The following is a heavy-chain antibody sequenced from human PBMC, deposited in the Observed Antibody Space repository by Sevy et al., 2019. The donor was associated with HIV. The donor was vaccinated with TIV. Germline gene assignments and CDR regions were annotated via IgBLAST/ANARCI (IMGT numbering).Heavy chain of an antibody. CDR2: ISGSGGST. CDR1: GFTFSSYA. V-gene: IGHV3-23*01. J-gene: IGHJ4*02. CDR3: AKVESPVIVVVVAATAFDY. D-gene: IGHD2-15*01. Sequence: GGSLRLSCAASGFTFSSYAMSWVRQAPGKGLEWDSAISGSGGSTYYADSVKGRFTISRDNSKNTLYLQMNSLRAEDTAVYYCAKVESPVIVVVVAATAFDYWGQGTLVTVSS.